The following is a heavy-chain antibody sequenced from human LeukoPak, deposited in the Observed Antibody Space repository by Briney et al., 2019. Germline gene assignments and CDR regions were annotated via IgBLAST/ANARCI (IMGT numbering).Heavy chain of an antibody. CDR1: GGTFSSYA. Sequence: GASVKVSCKASGGTFSSYAISWVRQAPGQGLEWMGWISAYNGNTNYAQKLQGRVTMTTDTSTSSAYVELRSLRSDDTAVYYCAREKGHYYGSGSDYWGQGTLVTVSS. D-gene: IGHD3-10*01. V-gene: IGHV1-18*01. J-gene: IGHJ4*02. CDR3: AREKGHYYGSGSDY. CDR2: ISAYNGNT.